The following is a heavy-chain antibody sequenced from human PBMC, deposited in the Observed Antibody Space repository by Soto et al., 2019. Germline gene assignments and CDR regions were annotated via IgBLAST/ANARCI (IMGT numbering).Heavy chain of an antibody. J-gene: IGHJ6*02. CDR1: GFTFSSYW. D-gene: IGHD2-2*02. V-gene: IGHV3-74*01. Sequence: LRLSCAASGFTFSSYWMHWVRQAPGKGLVWVSRINSDGSSTSYADSVKGRFTISRDNAKNTLYLQMNSLRAEDTAVYYCASHRLLDQPYYYYGMDVWGQGTTVTVSS. CDR2: INSDGSST. CDR3: ASHRLLDQPYYYYGMDV.